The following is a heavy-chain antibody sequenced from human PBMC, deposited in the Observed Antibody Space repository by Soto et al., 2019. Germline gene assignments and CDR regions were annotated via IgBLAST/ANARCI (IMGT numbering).Heavy chain of an antibody. V-gene: IGHV3-33*01. Sequence: QVQLVESGGGVVQPGRSLRLSCAASGFTFCSYGMHWVRQAPGKGLEWVAVIWYDGSNKYYADSVKGRFTISRDNSKNTLYLQMNSLRAEDTAVYYCASDPYSSSWGDAFDIWGQGTMVTVSS. CDR2: IWYDGSNK. D-gene: IGHD6-13*01. CDR1: GFTFCSYG. CDR3: ASDPYSSSWGDAFDI. J-gene: IGHJ3*02.